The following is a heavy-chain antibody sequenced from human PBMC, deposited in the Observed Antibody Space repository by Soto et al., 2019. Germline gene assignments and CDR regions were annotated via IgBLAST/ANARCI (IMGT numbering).Heavy chain of an antibody. CDR2: IYYSGST. Sequence: SETLSFTCTVSGGSISSSSYYWGWIRQPPGKGLEWIGSIYYSGSTYYNPSLKSRVTISVDTSKNQFSLKLSSVTAADTAVYYCARGGLSSQFDPWGQGTLVTVSS. D-gene: IGHD6-13*01. V-gene: IGHV4-39*01. CDR1: GGSISSSSYY. CDR3: ARGGLSSQFDP. J-gene: IGHJ5*02.